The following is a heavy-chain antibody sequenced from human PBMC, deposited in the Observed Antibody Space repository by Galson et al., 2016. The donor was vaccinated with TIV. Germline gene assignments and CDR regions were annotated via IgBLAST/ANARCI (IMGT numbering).Heavy chain of an antibody. CDR1: GFAFDAYA. D-gene: IGHD1-14*01. V-gene: IGHV3-9*01. Sequence: SLRLSCAASGFAFDAYAMHWVRQPPGKGLEWVSGINWSSASTGYAGSVKGRFTISRDNAKNSLYLQMHSLRPEDTALYYCAKGPKDHVYHGMDVWGQGTTVSVSS. CDR3: AKGPKDHVYHGMDV. J-gene: IGHJ6*02. CDR2: INWSSAST.